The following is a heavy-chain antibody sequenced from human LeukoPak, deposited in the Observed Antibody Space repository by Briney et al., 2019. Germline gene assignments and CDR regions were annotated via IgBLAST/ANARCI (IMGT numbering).Heavy chain of an antibody. D-gene: IGHD3-16*01. J-gene: IGHJ4*02. CDR3: AKDLGIRSDY. V-gene: IGHV3-30*02. CDR1: GFTFSSYG. CDR2: IRYDGSNK. Sequence: GGSLRLPCAASGFTFSSYGMHWVRQAPGKGLEWVAFIRYDGSNKYYADSVKGRFTISRDNSKNTLYLQMNSLRAEDTAVYYCAKDLGIRSDYWGQGTLVTVSS.